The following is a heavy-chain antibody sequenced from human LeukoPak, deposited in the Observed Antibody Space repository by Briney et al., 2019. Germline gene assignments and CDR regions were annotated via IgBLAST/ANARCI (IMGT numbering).Heavy chain of an antibody. Sequence: GGSLRLSCAASGFTVSSNYISWVRQAPGKGLEWISVIYSGGSTYYADSVKGRFTISRDNSKNTLYLQVSSLRAEDTAVYYCARGMVRGVIDFLDYWGQGTLVTVSS. CDR1: GFTVSSNY. J-gene: IGHJ4*02. CDR2: IYSGGST. CDR3: ARGMVRGVIDFLDY. V-gene: IGHV3-66*02. D-gene: IGHD3-10*01.